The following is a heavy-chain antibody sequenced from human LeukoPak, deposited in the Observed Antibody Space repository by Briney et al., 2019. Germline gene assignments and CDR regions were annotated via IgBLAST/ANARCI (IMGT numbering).Heavy chain of an antibody. CDR1: GDSISSGSFY. CDR3: ARAGYGDSDFDY. D-gene: IGHD4-17*01. V-gene: IGHV4-61*02. CDR2: IYPSGST. J-gene: IGHJ4*02. Sequence: PSQTLSLTCSVSGDSISSGSFYWSWIRQPAGRGLEWIGRIYPSGSTNYNPSLKSRVTISLDTSKNQFSLKLNSVTAADTAVYYCARAGYGDSDFDYWGQGTLVTVSS.